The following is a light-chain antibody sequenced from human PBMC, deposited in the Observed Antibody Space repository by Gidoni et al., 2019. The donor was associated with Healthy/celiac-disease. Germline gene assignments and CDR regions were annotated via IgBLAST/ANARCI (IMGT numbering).Light chain of an antibody. CDR2: GAS. CDR3: QQYCSSLT. CDR1: QSVSSSY. Sequence: EIVLTKSPGTQSLSQGERATLSQRASQSVSSSYLAWYKQKPGQAPRLLIYGASSRAPGIPDRFSGSGSGTDFTLTISRLEPEDFAVYYCQQYCSSLTFGGGTKVEIK. V-gene: IGKV3-20*01. J-gene: IGKJ4*01.